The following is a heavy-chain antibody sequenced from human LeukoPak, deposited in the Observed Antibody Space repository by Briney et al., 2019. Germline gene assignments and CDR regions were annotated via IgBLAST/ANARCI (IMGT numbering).Heavy chain of an antibody. CDR2: IRGSGGST. Sequence: GGSLRLSCAASGFTFSSYAMSWVRQAPGKGLEWVSAIRGSGGSTYYADSVKGRFTISRDNSKNTLYLQMNSLRAEDTAVYYCAKVLQLGGRGYFDYWGQGTLVTVSS. CDR1: GFTFSSYA. CDR3: AKVLQLGGRGYFDY. V-gene: IGHV3-23*01. J-gene: IGHJ4*02. D-gene: IGHD1-1*01.